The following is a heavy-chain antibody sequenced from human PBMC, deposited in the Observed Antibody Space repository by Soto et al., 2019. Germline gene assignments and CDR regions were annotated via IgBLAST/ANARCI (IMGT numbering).Heavy chain of an antibody. CDR3: TRDLTPAGEFDY. CDR2: ISSGSGNI. J-gene: IGHJ4*02. Sequence: GGSLRLSCAASGFAFNNYNMNWVRQAPGKGLEWVSHISSGSGNIYYADSVKGRFTISRDDAKNLVYLQLTSLRAEDTAMYYCTRDLTPAGEFDYWGQGTLVTVSS. V-gene: IGHV3-21*01. CDR1: GFAFNNYN. D-gene: IGHD7-27*01.